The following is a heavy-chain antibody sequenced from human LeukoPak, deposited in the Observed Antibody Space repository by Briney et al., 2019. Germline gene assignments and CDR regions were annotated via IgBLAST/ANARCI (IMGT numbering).Heavy chain of an antibody. J-gene: IGHJ4*02. CDR1: GFTFNNYG. Sequence: PGRSLRLSCAASGFTFNNYGMHRVRQGPGKGLEWVAAIWYDGSNKYYADSVKGRFTISRDNSKNTLYLQMNSLRAEDTALYYCARGQEYYYDSSAYSKFDYWGQGTLVTVSS. V-gene: IGHV3-33*01. CDR2: IWYDGSNK. CDR3: ARGQEYYYDSSAYSKFDY. D-gene: IGHD3-22*01.